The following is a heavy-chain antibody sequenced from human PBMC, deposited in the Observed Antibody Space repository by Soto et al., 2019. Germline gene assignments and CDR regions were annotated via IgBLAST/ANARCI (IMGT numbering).Heavy chain of an antibody. V-gene: IGHV3-48*03. D-gene: IGHD2-2*02. J-gene: IGHJ3*02. CDR3: ARDATVVVPAAILRAFDI. CDR2: ISSSGSTI. CDR1: GFTFSSYE. Sequence: GGSLRLSCAASGFTFSSYEMNWVRQAPGKGLEWVSYISSSGSTIYYADSVKGRFTISRDNAKNSLYLQMNSLRAEDKAVYYGARDATVVVPAAILRAFDIWGQGTMVTVSS.